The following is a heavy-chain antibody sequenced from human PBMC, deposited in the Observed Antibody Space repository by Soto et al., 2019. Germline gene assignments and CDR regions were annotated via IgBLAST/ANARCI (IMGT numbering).Heavy chain of an antibody. CDR2: ISYDGSNK. V-gene: IGHV3-30-3*01. CDR1: GFTFSSYA. D-gene: IGHD6-6*01. CDR3: ARELGPYSSSLDY. Sequence: PGGSLRLSCAASGFTFSSYAMHWVRQAPGKGLEWVAVISYDGSNKYYADSVKGRFTISRDNSKNTLYLQMNSLRAEDTAVYYCARELGPYSSSLDYWGQGTLVTVSS. J-gene: IGHJ4*02.